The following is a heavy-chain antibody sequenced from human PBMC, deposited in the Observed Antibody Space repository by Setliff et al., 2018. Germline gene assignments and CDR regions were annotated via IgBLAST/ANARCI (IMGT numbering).Heavy chain of an antibody. CDR1: GYSFTSYD. D-gene: IGHD3-10*01. CDR3: ARVESMVRGKNILRHFDY. Sequence: GASVKVSCKASGYSFTSYDINWVRLAPGQGLEWMGWVTVYNGNTKYAQNLQGRLTLTTDISTSTAYMELGSLTTDDTAVYYCARVESMVRGKNILRHFDYWGQGIQVTVSS. V-gene: IGHV1-18*01. J-gene: IGHJ4*02. CDR2: VTVYNGNT.